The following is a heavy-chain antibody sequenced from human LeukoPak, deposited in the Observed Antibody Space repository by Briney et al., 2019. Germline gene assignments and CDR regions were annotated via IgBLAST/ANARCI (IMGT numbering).Heavy chain of an antibody. V-gene: IGHV1-2*04. J-gene: IGHJ4*02. Sequence: GWINPNSGGTNYAQKFQGWVTMTRDTSISTAYMELSRLRSDDTAVYYCARSPYGGNLYFDYWGQGTLVTVSS. CDR3: ARSPYGGNLYFDY. CDR2: INPNSGGT. D-gene: IGHD4-23*01.